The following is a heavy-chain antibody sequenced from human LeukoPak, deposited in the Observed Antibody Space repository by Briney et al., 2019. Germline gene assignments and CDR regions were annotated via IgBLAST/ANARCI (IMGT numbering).Heavy chain of an antibody. CDR3: AKDLGPSRGYSYGPLDY. J-gene: IGHJ4*02. CDR2: IRYDGSNK. V-gene: IGHV3-30*02. D-gene: IGHD5-18*01. CDR1: GFTFSSYG. Sequence: GGSLRLSCAASGFTFSSYGMHWVRQAPGKGLEWVAFIRYDGSNKYYADSVRGRFTTSRDNSKNTLYLQMNSLRAEDTAVYYCAKDLGPSRGYSYGPLDYWGQGTLVTVSS.